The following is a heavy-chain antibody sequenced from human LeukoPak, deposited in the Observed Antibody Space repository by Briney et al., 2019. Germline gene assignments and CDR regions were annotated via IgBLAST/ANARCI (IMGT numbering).Heavy chain of an antibody. V-gene: IGHV4-59*01. CDR2: IYSGST. D-gene: IGHD3-10*01. J-gene: IGHJ4*02. Sequence: RPSETLSLICTLAAGSISSYYWSWIRQPPGKGLEWIGFIYSGSTNYNPSLKSRVTTSVDTSKNQFSLKLTSVTAADPAVYYCARVRGYYASGSLYFDYWGQGTLVTVSS. CDR3: ARVRGYYASGSLYFDY. CDR1: AGSISSYY.